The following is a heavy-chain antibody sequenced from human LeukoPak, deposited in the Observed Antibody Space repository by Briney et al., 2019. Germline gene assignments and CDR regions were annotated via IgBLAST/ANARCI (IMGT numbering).Heavy chain of an antibody. CDR2: IWYDGSNK. Sequence: GGSLRLSCAASGFTFSSYGMHWVRRAPGKGLEWVAVIWYDGSNKYYADSVKGRFTISRDNSKNTLYLQMNSLRAEDTAVYYCAKGATTMVGYYFDYWGQGTLVTVSS. J-gene: IGHJ4*02. CDR1: GFTFSSYG. V-gene: IGHV3-33*06. D-gene: IGHD5-18*01. CDR3: AKGATTMVGYYFDY.